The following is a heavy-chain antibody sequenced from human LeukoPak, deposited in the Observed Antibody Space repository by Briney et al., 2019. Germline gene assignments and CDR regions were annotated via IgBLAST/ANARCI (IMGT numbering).Heavy chain of an antibody. D-gene: IGHD1-26*01. CDR3: ARDRKVGASLYYYYGMDV. Sequence: TSETLSLTCTVSGGSISSYYWSWIRQPPGKGLEWIGYIYYSGSTNYNPSLKSRVTISVDTSKNQFSLKLSSVTAADTAVYYCARDRKVGASLYYYYGMDVWGQGTTVTVSS. CDR2: IYYSGST. CDR1: GGSISSYY. V-gene: IGHV4-59*01. J-gene: IGHJ6*02.